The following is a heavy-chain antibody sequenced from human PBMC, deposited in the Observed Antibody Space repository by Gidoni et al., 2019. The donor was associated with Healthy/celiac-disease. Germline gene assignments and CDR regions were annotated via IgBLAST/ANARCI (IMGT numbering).Heavy chain of an antibody. CDR3: ARDEFPHY. J-gene: IGHJ4*02. CDR2: INHSGST. D-gene: IGHD3-10*01. V-gene: IGHV4-34*01. CDR1: GGSFSGYY. Sequence: QLPLQQWGEGLLTPSETLSLTCAVYGGSFSGYYWSWIRQPPGKGLGWIGEINHSGSTNYNPSLKSRVTISVDTSKSQFALKLSSVTAADTAVYYCARDEFPHYWGQGTLVTVSS.